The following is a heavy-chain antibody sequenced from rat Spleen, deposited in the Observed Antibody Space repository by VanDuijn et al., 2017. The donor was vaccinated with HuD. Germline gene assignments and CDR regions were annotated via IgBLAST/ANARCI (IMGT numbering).Heavy chain of an antibody. CDR2: INYAGTNT. CDR1: GFTFDDYY. CDR3: ATYASYNNYGIWFAY. Sequence: EVQLVESGGGFVQPGRSMKLSCAASGFTFDDYYMAWVRQAPKKGLEWVASINYAGTNTYYRDSVKGRFTISRDNAKSTLYLQMDSLRSEDTATYYCATYASYNNYGIWFAYWGQGTLVTVSS. J-gene: IGHJ3*01. V-gene: IGHV5-22*01. D-gene: IGHD1-10*01.